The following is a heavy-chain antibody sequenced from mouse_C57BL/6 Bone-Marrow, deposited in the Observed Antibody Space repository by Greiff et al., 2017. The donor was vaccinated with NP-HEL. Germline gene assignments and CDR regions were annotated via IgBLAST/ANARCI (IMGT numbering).Heavy chain of an antibody. D-gene: IGHD3-2*02. V-gene: IGHV1-69*01. J-gene: IGHJ2*01. CDR1: GYTFTSYW. Sequence: QVQLQQPGAELVMPGASVKLSCKASGYTFTSYWMHWVKQRPGQGLEWIGEIDPSDSYTNYNQKFKGKSTLTVDKSSSTAYMQLSSLTSEDSAVYCCARTAQVGFDYWGQGTTLTVSS. CDR2: IDPSDSYT. CDR3: ARTAQVGFDY.